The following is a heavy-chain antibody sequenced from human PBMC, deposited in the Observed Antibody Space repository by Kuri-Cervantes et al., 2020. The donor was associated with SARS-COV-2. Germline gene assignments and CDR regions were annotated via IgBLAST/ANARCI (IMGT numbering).Heavy chain of an antibody. Sequence: GESLKISCPASGFTFGDYAMSWVRQAPGKGLEWVGFIRSKAYGGTTEYAASVKGRFTISRDDSKSIAYLQMNSLKTEDTAVYYCTRDIVVVVAATPMSSYYYYYMDVWGKGTTVTVSS. CDR3: TRDIVVVVAATPMSSYYYYYMDV. V-gene: IGHV3-49*04. J-gene: IGHJ6*03. D-gene: IGHD2-15*01. CDR2: IRSKAYGGTT. CDR1: GFTFGDYA.